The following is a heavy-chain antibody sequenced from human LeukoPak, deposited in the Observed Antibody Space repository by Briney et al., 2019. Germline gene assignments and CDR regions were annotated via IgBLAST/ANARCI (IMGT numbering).Heavy chain of an antibody. CDR1: GGSISSSINY. Sequence: SETLCLTCTVSGGSISSSINYWAWIRQTPGQGLEWIGSIYYSGSAYYKPALKSPATISLDTSKNQFSLKLSSVTAADTAVYYCARRLLHYYYMDVWGKGTTVTVSS. D-gene: IGHD2-21*01. CDR3: ARRLLHYYYMDV. V-gene: IGHV4-39*01. CDR2: IYYSGSA. J-gene: IGHJ6*03.